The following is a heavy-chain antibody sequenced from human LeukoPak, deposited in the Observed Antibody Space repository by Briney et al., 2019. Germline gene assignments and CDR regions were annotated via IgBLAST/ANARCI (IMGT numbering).Heavy chain of an antibody. V-gene: IGHV7-4-1*02. CDR2: INTDSGNP. CDR1: GYSFNSQG. CDR3: AREILRFDI. Sequence: ASVKVSCKASGYSFNSQGMNWVRQAPGQGLEWMGWINTDSGNPTYTQGFTGRFVFSLDSSVSTAYLQISNLMPEDTAKYYCAREILRFDIWGQGTMVIVSS. J-gene: IGHJ3*02.